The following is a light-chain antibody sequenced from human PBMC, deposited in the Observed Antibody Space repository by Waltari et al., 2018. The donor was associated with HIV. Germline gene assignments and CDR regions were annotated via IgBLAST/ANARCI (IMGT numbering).Light chain of an antibody. CDR2: GNI. CDR3: QSYDSSLSGSV. V-gene: IGLV1-40*01. J-gene: IGLJ2*01. Sequence: QSVLTQPPSVSGAPGQRLTISCPGRSLNLGACYDVPWYPQLPGTAPKLLFYGNIMRPSGFPDRFSGSKFGTSASLAITGLQAEDVSDYYCQSYDSSLSGSVFCGGTKLTVL. CDR1: SLNLGACYD.